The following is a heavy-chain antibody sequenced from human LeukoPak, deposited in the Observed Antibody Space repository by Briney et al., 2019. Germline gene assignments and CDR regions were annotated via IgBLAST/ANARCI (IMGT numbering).Heavy chain of an antibody. CDR1: GFTFSSYS. CDR2: ISSSSSYI. CDR3: ASNPQTMIVVVDDY. V-gene: IGHV3-21*01. D-gene: IGHD3-22*01. J-gene: IGHJ4*02. Sequence: GGSLRLSCAASGFTFSSYSMNWVRQAPGKGLEWVSSISSSSSYIYYADSVEGRFTISRDNAKNSLYLQMNSLRAEDTAVYYCASNPQTMIVVVDDYWGQGTLVTVSS.